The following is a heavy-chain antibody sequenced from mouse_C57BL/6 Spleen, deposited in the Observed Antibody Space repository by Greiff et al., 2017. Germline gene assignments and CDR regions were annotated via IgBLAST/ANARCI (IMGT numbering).Heavy chain of an antibody. J-gene: IGHJ2*01. V-gene: IGHV1-82*01. D-gene: IGHD2-3*01. CDR1: GYAFSSSW. Sequence: LQESGPELVKPGASVKISCKASGYAFSSSWMNWVKQRPGKGLEWIGRIYPGDGDTNYNGKFKGKATLTADKSSSTAYMQLSSLTSEDSAVYFCARSARDGYYLYYFDYWGQGTTLTVSS. CDR3: ARSARDGYYLYYFDY. CDR2: IYPGDGDT.